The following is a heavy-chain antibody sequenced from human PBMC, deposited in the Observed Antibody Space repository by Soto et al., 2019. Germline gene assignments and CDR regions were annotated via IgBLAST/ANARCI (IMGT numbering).Heavy chain of an antibody. Sequence: EVQLLESGGGLVQPGGFPGIPWSAPGFPFNTHDMSWVRQAPGTGLEWVSSIGTTGETTFYADSVRGRFTISRDNSKNTLFLQINTLRADDTAIYYCVRHWGGWGHGTLVTVSS. CDR1: GFPFNTHD. CDR3: VRHWGG. J-gene: IGHJ4*01. V-gene: IGHV3-23*01. CDR2: IGTTGETT. D-gene: IGHD2-21*01.